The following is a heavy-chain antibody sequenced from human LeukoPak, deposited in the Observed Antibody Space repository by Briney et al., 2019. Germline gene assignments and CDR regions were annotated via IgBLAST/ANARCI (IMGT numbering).Heavy chain of an antibody. CDR3: ENLEIDILTGYRTYYFDY. CDR2: IKQDGSEK. V-gene: IGHV3-7*01. D-gene: IGHD3-9*01. CDR1: GFTFSSYS. Sequence: PGGSLRLSCAASGFTFSSYSMSWVRQAPGKGLEWVANIKQDGSEKYYVDSVKGRFTISRDNAKNSLYLQMNSLRAEDTAVYYCENLEIDILTGYRTYYFDYWGQGTLVTVSS. J-gene: IGHJ4*02.